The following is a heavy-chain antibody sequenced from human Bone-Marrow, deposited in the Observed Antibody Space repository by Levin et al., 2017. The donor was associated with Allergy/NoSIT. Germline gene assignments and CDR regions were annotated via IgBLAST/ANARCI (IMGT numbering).Heavy chain of an antibody. CDR1: GFTFSRYA. J-gene: IGHJ3*02. V-gene: IGHV3-30-3*01. CDR2: ISYDGSNK. CDR3: ARAYIVVVTATDAFDI. Sequence: PGGSLRLSCAASGFTFSRYAMHWVRQAPGKGLEWVALISYDGSNKYYADSVKGRFTISRDNAKNTLYLQMNSLRAEDTAVYYSARAYIVVVTATDAFDIWGQGTMVTVSA. D-gene: IGHD2-21*02.